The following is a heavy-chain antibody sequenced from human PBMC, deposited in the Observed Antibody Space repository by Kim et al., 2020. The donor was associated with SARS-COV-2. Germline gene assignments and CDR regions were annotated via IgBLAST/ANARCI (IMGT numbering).Heavy chain of an antibody. V-gene: IGHV3-74*01. CDR3: VRGRREGMDV. Sequence: GGSLRLSCAASGFTFSNYWIHWVRQAPGEGLVWVSHINTDGSSPSYADSVKGRFTISRDNAKNTLYLQMNSLIAEDTAVYYCVRGRREGMDVWGQGTTVTVSS. J-gene: IGHJ6*02. CDR2: INTDGSSP. CDR1: GFTFSNYW.